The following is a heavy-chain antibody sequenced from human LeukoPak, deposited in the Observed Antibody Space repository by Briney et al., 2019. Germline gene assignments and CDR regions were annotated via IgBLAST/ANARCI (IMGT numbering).Heavy chain of an antibody. Sequence: GGSLRLSCAASGFTFSKYWMLWVRQAPGKGLESVSRINTDGTVTTYADSVKGRLTVSRDNADNTMFLQMDSVRDEDTAVYYCATKQWLAPPPDSWGQGTPVTVSS. D-gene: IGHD6-19*01. CDR1: GFTFSKYW. CDR2: INTDGTVT. CDR3: ATKQWLAPPPDS. J-gene: IGHJ4*02. V-gene: IGHV3-74*01.